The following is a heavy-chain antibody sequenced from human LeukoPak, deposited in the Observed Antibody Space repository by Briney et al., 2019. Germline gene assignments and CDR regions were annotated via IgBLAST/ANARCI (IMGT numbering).Heavy chain of an antibody. CDR2: INKDGSVK. V-gene: IGHV3-7*01. Sequence: GGSLRLSCAASGFTFSNYWMSWVRQAPGRWLEWVANINKDGSVKYYVDSVKGRFTISRDNAKNSQYLQMNSLRVEDTAVYYCARIGYSSSSLDYWGQGTLVTVSS. CDR3: ARIGYSSSSLDY. D-gene: IGHD6-6*01. CDR1: GFTFSNYW. J-gene: IGHJ4*02.